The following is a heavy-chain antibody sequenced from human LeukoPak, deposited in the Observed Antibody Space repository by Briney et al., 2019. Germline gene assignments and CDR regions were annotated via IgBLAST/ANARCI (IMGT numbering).Heavy chain of an antibody. CDR3: ARDWESLTGYFSVNRFDP. J-gene: IGHJ5*02. V-gene: IGHV4-4*07. D-gene: IGHD3-9*01. CDR1: GGSISSYY. Sequence: SETLSLTCTVSGGSISSYYWSWIRQPAGKGLEWIGRIYTSGSTNYNPSLKSRVTMSVDTSKNQFSLKLSSVTAADTAVYYCARDWESLTGYFSVNRFDPWGQGTLVTVSS. CDR2: IYTSGST.